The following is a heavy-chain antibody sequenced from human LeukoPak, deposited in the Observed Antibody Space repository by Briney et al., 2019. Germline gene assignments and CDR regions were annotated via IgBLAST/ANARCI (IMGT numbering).Heavy chain of an antibody. CDR1: GGSISSSNW. J-gene: IGHJ6*02. D-gene: IGHD3-10*01. CDR3: ARDRRFGSHPRSLIYYGMDV. CDR2: IYHSGST. V-gene: IGHV4-4*02. Sequence: KPSGTLSLTCAVSGGSISSSNWWSWVRQPPGKGLEWIGEIYHSGSTNYNPSLKSRVTISVDKSKNQFSLKLSSVTAADTAVYYCARDRRFGSHPRSLIYYGMDVWGQGTTVTVSS.